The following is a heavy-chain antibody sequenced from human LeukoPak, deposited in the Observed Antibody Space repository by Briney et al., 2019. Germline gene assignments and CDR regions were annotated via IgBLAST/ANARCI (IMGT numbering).Heavy chain of an antibody. D-gene: IGHD4-17*01. J-gene: IGHJ4*02. CDR3: ASRSGGDYPYFDY. CDR2: IGTAGDT. Sequence: GGSLRLSCAASGFTFSSYDMHWVRQATGKGLEWVSAIGTAGDTYYPDSVKGRFTISRDNSKNTLYLQMNSLRVEDTALYYCASRSGGDYPYFDYWGQGTLVTVSS. CDR1: GFTFSSYD. V-gene: IGHV3-13*01.